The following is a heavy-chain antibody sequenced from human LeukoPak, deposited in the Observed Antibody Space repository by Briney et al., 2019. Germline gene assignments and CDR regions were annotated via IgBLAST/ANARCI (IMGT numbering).Heavy chain of an antibody. CDR1: GYTFTSNG. V-gene: IGHV1-69*05. D-gene: IGHD3-3*01. J-gene: IGHJ4*02. CDR3: ARALGDFWSGYYIDY. Sequence: GAPVKVSCKASGYTFTSNGISWVRQAPGQGLEWMGGIIPIFGTANYAQKFQGRVTITTDESTSTAYMELSSLRSEDTAVYYCARALGDFWSGYYIDYWGQGTLVTVSS. CDR2: IIPIFGTA.